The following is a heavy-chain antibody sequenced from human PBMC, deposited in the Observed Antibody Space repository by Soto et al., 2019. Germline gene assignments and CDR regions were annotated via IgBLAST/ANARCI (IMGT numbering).Heavy chain of an antibody. D-gene: IGHD3-22*01. Sequence: QVQLVQSGAEVKKPGSSVKVSCKASGGTFSSYAISWVRQGPGQGLEWMGGIIPIFGTANYAQKFQGRVTITADKSTSTAYMELSSLRSEDTAVYYCARGRKRITMIVDAFDIWGQGTMVTVSS. CDR2: IIPIFGTA. J-gene: IGHJ3*02. CDR3: ARGRKRITMIVDAFDI. V-gene: IGHV1-69*06. CDR1: GGTFSSYA.